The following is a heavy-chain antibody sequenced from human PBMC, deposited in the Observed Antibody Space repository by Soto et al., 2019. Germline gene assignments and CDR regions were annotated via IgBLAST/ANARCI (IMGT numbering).Heavy chain of an antibody. CDR3: ARVSSSIVVVPDYGMDV. CDR2: SSGKNGNT. V-gene: IGHV1-18*04. Sequence: QVQLVQSGVEVKKPGASVKVSCKASGYTFISHGIRWVRQAPGEGLEWLGGSSGKNGNTNYAQKLQGRVTLTTDTSTRTAYMELRSLRSDDTAVYYCARVSSSIVVVPDYGMDVWGQGTTVTVSS. D-gene: IGHD2-15*01. CDR1: GYTFISHG. J-gene: IGHJ6*02.